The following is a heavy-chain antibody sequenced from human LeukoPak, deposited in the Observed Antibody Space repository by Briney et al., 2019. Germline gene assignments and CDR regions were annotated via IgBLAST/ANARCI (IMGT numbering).Heavy chain of an antibody. CDR1: GFTFSANA. CDR2: IYDGGSNT. J-gene: IGHJ4*02. CDR3: AGHGSSSG. D-gene: IGHD6-6*01. V-gene: IGHV3-23*01. Sequence: GGSLRLSCGAYGFTFSANALSWLGQAPGQGLEWVSTIYDGGSNTNYADSVKGRFTISRDNSKNTLYLQMNSLRAEDTAVYYCAGHGSSSGWGQGTLVTVSS.